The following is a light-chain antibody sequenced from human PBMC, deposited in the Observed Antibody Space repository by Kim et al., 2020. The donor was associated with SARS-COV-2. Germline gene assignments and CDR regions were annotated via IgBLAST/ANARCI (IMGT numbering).Light chain of an antibody. V-gene: IGKV4-1*01. CDR2: WAS. CDR1: QSILHTSNNKNY. CDR3: QQYYRSPVT. Sequence: ATITCKSSQSILHTSNNKNYLAWYQQKPGQPPKLLIYWASTREPGIADRFSGSGSGTDFTLTISSLQAADVAVYFCQQYYRSPVTFGQGTKVDIK. J-gene: IGKJ1*01.